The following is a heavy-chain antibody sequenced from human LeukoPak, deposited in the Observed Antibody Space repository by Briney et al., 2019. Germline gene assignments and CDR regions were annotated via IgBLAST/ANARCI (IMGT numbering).Heavy chain of an antibody. J-gene: IGHJ4*02. Sequence: SETLSLTCTVSGGSISSGDYYWSWIRQPPGKGLEWIGYIYYSGSTYYNPSLKSRVTISVDTSKNQFSLKLSSVTAADTAVYYCARDFSGYGRFDYWGQGTLVTVSS. D-gene: IGHD5-12*01. V-gene: IGHV4-31*03. CDR3: ARDFSGYGRFDY. CDR1: GGSISSGDYY. CDR2: IYYSGST.